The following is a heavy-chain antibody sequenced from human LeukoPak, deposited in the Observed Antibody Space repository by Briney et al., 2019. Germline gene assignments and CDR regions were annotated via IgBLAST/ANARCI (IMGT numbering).Heavy chain of an antibody. J-gene: IGHJ4*02. Sequence: GASVKVSCKASGYTVSSYDINWLRQSTGQRLEWMGWMNPNSDNTGNAQKFQGRVTITSNTAITTANQCLSTLRSEDTADYYCRKKSGSYFGNKREFDYWGEGTLVTVPS. CDR3: RKKSGSYFGNKREFDY. D-gene: IGHD1-26*01. CDR1: GYTVSSYD. CDR2: MNPNSDNT. V-gene: IGHV1-8*01.